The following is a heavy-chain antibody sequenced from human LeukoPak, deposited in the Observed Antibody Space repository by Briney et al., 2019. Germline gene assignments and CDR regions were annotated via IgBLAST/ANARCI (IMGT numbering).Heavy chain of an antibody. CDR3: AGASTVVTAFDY. CDR1: GYTFTSYY. D-gene: IGHD4-23*01. J-gene: IGHJ4*02. V-gene: IGHV1-46*03. CDR2: INPSGGST. Sequence: ASVKVSCKASGYTFTSYYMHWVRQAPGQGLEWMGIINPSGGSTSYAQKFQGRVTMTRDTSTSTVYMELSSLRSEDTAVYYCAGASTVVTAFDYWGQGTLVTVSS.